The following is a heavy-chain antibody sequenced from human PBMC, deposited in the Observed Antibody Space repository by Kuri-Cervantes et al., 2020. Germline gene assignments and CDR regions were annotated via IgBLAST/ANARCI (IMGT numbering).Heavy chain of an antibody. D-gene: IGHD3-22*01. CDR1: GFTFSSYW. CDR3: ARDPSYYDSSGYFDY. Sequence: GESLKSSCAASGFTFSSYWMSWVRQAPGKGLEWVANIKQDGSEKYYVDSVKGRFTISRDNSKNTLYLQMNSLRAEDTAVYYCARDPSYYDSSGYFDYWGQGTLVTVSS. J-gene: IGHJ4*02. V-gene: IGHV3-7*01. CDR2: IKQDGSEK.